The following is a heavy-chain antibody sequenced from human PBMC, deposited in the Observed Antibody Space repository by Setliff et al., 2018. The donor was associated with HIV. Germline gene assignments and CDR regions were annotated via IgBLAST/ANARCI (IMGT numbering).Heavy chain of an antibody. J-gene: IGHJ4*02. V-gene: IGHV7-4-1*02. CDR1: GYIFTSYA. Sequence: ASVKVSCKASGYIFTSYAMNWVRQAPGQGLEWMGWINTNTGNPTYAQGFAGRFVFSLDTSVSTAYLQISSLKAEDSAVYYCARGPPSQVDYWGQGTLVTVSS. CDR2: INTNTGNP. CDR3: ARGPPSQVDY.